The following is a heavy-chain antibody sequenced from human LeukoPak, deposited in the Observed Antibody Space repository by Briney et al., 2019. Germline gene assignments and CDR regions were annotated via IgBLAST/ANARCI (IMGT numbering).Heavy chain of an antibody. CDR1: GFTFSSYG. Sequence: GGSLRLSCAASGFTFSSYGMSWVRQAPGKGLEWVSAISGSGGSTYYADSVKGRFTISRDNSKNTLYLQMNSLRAEDTAVYYCAKQHWVTTVFVLSMDVWGKGTTVTVSS. D-gene: IGHD4-17*01. V-gene: IGHV3-23*01. J-gene: IGHJ6*03. CDR2: ISGSGGST. CDR3: AKQHWVTTVFVLSMDV.